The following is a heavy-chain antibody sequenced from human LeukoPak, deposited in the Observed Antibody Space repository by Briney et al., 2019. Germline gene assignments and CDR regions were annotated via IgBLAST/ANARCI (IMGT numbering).Heavy chain of an antibody. V-gene: IGHV1-2*02. Sequence: GGSLRLSCAASGFTFSSYGLHWVRQAPGQGLEWMGWINPNSGGTNYAQKFQGRVTMTRDTSISTAYMELSRLRSDDTAVYYCARGYCSGGSCYGYFDYWGQGTLVTVSS. J-gene: IGHJ4*02. D-gene: IGHD2-15*01. CDR2: INPNSGGT. CDR1: GFTFSSYG. CDR3: ARGYCSGGSCYGYFDY.